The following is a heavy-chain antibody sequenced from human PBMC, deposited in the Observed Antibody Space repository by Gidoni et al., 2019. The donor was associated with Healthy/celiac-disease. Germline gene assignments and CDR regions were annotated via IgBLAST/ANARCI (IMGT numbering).Heavy chain of an antibody. CDR3: ARDYGDKRTSTFDY. Sequence: QVQLVESGGGVVQPGRALRLSWAASGFTFSSYGMHWVRQAPGKGLEWVAVIWYDGSNRYYADSVKGRFTIARDNSKNTLYLQMNSLRAEDTAVYYCARDYGDKRTSTFDYWGQGTLVTVSS. V-gene: IGHV3-33*01. CDR2: IWYDGSNR. J-gene: IGHJ4*02. CDR1: GFTFSSYG. D-gene: IGHD4-17*01.